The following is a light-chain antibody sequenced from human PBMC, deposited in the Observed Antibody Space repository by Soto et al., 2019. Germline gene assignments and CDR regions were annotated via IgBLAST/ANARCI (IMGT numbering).Light chain of an antibody. CDR2: GNP. Sequence: QSVLTQPPSVSGAPGQTVTISCTGSSSNIGAGFGVHWYQQLPGAAPKLLISGNPNRPSGVPDRFSASKSGTSASLAITGLQAEDEADYYCQSYDSSLSGFVFGIGTKVTVL. CDR3: QSYDSSLSGFV. CDR1: SSNIGAGFG. V-gene: IGLV1-40*01. J-gene: IGLJ1*01.